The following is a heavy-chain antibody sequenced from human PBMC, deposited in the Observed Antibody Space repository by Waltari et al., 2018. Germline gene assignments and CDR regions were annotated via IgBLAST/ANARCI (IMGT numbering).Heavy chain of an antibody. Sequence: QVQLVQSGAEVKKPGASVKVSCKASGYTFTGYYMHWVRQAPGQGLEWMGWINPNRGGTNYAQKLKGRVTMTRDTSISTAYMELSRLRSDDTAVYYCARDLGLSYGSGGYWGQGTLVTVSS. CDR3: ARDLGLSYGSGGY. CDR2: INPNRGGT. V-gene: IGHV1-2*02. J-gene: IGHJ4*02. CDR1: GYTFTGYY. D-gene: IGHD3-10*01.